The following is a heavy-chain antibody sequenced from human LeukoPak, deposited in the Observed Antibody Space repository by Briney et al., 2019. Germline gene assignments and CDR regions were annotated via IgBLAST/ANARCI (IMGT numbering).Heavy chain of an antibody. Sequence: PSETLSLTCTVSGGSISSYYWGWIRQSPGKGLEWIGYIYYSGSTNYNPSLKSRVTMSVDTSKNQFSLKLSSVTAADTAVYYCAREPVRRYCSSTSCYRYNWSDPWGQGTLVTVSS. D-gene: IGHD2-2*01. CDR3: AREPVRRYCSSTSCYRYNWSDP. CDR2: IYYSGST. J-gene: IGHJ5*02. V-gene: IGHV4-59*12. CDR1: GGSISSYY.